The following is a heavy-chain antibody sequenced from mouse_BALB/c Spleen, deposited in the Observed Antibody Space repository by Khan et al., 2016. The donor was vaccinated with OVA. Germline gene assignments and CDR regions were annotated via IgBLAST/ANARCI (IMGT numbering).Heavy chain of an antibody. V-gene: IGHV2-3*01. Sequence: QVQLKESGPGLVAPSQSLSITCTVSGFSLTSYGVSWVRQPPGKGLEWLGVIWGDGNTNFHSALRSRLSISKDNSKSHVFLKLNSLQTDDTATYFCAEGRWYYAVDYWGQGNSVTVTS. D-gene: IGHD1-1*02. CDR3: AEGRWYYAVDY. CDR1: GFSLTSYG. J-gene: IGHJ4*01. CDR2: IWGDGNT.